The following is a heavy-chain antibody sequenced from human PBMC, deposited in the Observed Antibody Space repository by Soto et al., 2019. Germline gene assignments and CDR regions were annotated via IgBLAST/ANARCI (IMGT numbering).Heavy chain of an antibody. D-gene: IGHD5-18*01. CDR3: ARLLASRGYSYGLRPYAFDI. J-gene: IGHJ3*02. CDR1: GGSISSGGYY. V-gene: IGHV4-31*03. Sequence: SETLSLTCTVSGGSISSGGYYWSWIRQHPGKGLEWIGYIYYSGSTYYNPSLKSRVTISVDTSKNQFSLKLSSVTAADTAVYYCARLLASRGYSYGLRPYAFDIWGQGTMVTVSS. CDR2: IYYSGST.